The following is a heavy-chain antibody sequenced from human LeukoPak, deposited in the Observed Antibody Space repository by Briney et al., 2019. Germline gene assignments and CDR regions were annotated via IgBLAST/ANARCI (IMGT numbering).Heavy chain of an antibody. CDR3: AKVTLSGTYNSDFDS. J-gene: IGHJ4*02. CDR2: IRSDESDE. V-gene: IGHV3-30*02. D-gene: IGHD1-26*01. Sequence: GGSLRLSCAASGFTFRNYGIHWVRQAPGKGLEWVAFIRSDESDEYYADSVKGRFTISRDNSKSTLYLQMNSLRAEDTAVHYCAKVTLSGTYNSDFDSWGQGTLVTVSS. CDR1: GFTFRNYG.